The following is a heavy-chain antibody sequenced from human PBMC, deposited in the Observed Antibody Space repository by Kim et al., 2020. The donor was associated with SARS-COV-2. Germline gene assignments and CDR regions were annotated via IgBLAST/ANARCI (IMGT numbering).Heavy chain of an antibody. Sequence: ASVKVSCKASGYTFTSYGISWVRQAPGQGLEWMGWISAYNGNTNYAQKLQGRVTMTTDTSTSTAYMELRSLRSDDTAVYYCAREPPVLRYFDWLRRFDPWGQGTLVTVSS. J-gene: IGHJ5*02. D-gene: IGHD3-9*01. CDR1: GYTFTSYG. CDR3: AREPPVLRYFDWLRRFDP. CDR2: ISAYNGNT. V-gene: IGHV1-18*04.